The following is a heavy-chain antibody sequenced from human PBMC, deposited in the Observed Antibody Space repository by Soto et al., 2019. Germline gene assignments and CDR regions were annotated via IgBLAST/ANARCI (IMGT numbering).Heavy chain of an antibody. D-gene: IGHD2-15*01. CDR2: ISGSGGST. J-gene: IGHJ4*02. CDR3: AKDLKVVVVAALVFDY. CDR1: GFTFSSYA. V-gene: IGHV3-23*01. Sequence: VQLLESGGGLVQPGGSLRLSCAASGFTFSSYAMSWVRQAPGKGLEWVSAISGSGGSTYYADSVKGRFTISRDNSKNTLYLQMNSLRAEDTAVYYCAKDLKVVVVAALVFDYWGQGTLVTVSS.